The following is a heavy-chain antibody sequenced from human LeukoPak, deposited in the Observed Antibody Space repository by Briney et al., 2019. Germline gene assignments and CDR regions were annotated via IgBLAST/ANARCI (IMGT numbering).Heavy chain of an antibody. D-gene: IGHD2-15*01. CDR3: ARGDCSGGSCYLFDY. CDR1: GGSISTYY. J-gene: IGHJ4*02. CDR2: IYYSGST. V-gene: IGHV4-39*01. Sequence: PSETPSLTCTVSGGSISTYYWGWIRQPPGKGLEWIGSIYYSGSTYYNPSLKSRVTISVDTSKNQFSLKLSSVTAADTAVYYCARGDCSGGSCYLFDYWGQGALVTVSS.